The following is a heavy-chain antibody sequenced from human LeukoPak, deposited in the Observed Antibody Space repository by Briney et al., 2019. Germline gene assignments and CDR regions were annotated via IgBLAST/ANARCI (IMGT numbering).Heavy chain of an antibody. Sequence: GGSLRLSCAASGFTVSSNYMSWVRQAPGKGLEWVSVIYSGCSTYYADSVKGRFTISRDNSKNTLYLQMNSLRAEDTAVYYCARGGRKNYYYYYMDVWGKGTTVTVSS. CDR1: GFTVSSNY. V-gene: IGHV3-53*01. J-gene: IGHJ6*03. CDR3: ARGGRKNYYYYYMDV. CDR2: IYSGCST.